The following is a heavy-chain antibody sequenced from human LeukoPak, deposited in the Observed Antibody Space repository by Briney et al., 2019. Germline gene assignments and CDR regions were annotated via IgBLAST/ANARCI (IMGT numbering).Heavy chain of an antibody. J-gene: IGHJ4*02. D-gene: IGHD6-13*01. CDR3: ARDRSSSWYGGLDY. V-gene: IGHV3-53*01. CDR2: IYSGGST. Sequence: GGSLRLSCAASGFTVSTNYVTWVAQAPGNGLEGVSGIYSGGSTYYADSVKGRFTISRDNSKNTLYLQMNSLRAEDTAVYYCARDRSSSWYGGLDYWGQGTLVTVSS. CDR1: GFTVSTNY.